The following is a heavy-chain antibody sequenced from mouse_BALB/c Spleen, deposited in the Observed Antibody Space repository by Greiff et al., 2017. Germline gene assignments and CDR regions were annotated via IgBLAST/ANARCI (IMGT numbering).Heavy chain of an antibody. V-gene: IGHV1-54*03. Sequence: QVQLKESGAELVRPGTSVKVSCKASGYAFTNYLIEWVKQRPGQGLEWIGVINPGSGGTNYNEKFKGKATLTADKSSSTAYMQLSSLTSDDSAVYFCARDTTVVALDYWGQGTTLTVSS. CDR3: ARDTTVVALDY. D-gene: IGHD1-1*01. J-gene: IGHJ2*01. CDR2: INPGSGGT. CDR1: GYAFTNYL.